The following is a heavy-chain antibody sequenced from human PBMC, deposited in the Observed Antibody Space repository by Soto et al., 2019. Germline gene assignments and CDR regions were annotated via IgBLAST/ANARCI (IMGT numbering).Heavy chain of an antibody. J-gene: IGHJ4*02. CDR2: IIPIFGTA. D-gene: IGHD3-22*01. CDR1: GGTFSSYA. Sequence: QVQLVQSGAEVKKPGSSVKVSCKASGGTFSSYAISWVRQSPGQGREWMGGIIPIFGTANYAQKFQGRVTITADESTSTAYMELISLRSEDTAVYYCARDVYYYDSSGYYYYFEYWGQGPLGTVSS. V-gene: IGHV1-69*12. CDR3: ARDVYYYDSSGYYYYFEY.